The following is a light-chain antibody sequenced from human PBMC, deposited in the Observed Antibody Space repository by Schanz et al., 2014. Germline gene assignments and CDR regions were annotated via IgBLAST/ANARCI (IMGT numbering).Light chain of an antibody. V-gene: IGLV2-8*01. CDR2: EVT. CDR1: SSDVGGYNY. J-gene: IGLJ2*01. CDR3: SSYAGSNNWRV. Sequence: QSALTQPSSASGSLGQSVTISCTGTSSDVGGYNYVSWYQQHPGKAPKLMIYEVTKRPSGVPDRFSGSKSGNTASLTVSGLQAEDEADYYCSSYAGSNNWRVFGGGTKLTVL.